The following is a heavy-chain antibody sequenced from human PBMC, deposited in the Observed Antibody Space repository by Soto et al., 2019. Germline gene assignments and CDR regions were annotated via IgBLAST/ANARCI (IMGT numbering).Heavy chain of an antibody. V-gene: IGHV1-2*02. Sequence: GASVKVSCKASGYTFTGYYMHWVRQAPGQGLEWMGWINPNSGGTDYAQKFQGRVTMTRDTSISTAYMELSRLRSDDTAVYYCARGLGYCSSTSCYIIAAAGTELDVWGQGTTVTVSS. D-gene: IGHD2-2*02. CDR3: ARGLGYCSSTSCYIIAAAGTELDV. J-gene: IGHJ6*02. CDR1: GYTFTGYY. CDR2: INPNSGGT.